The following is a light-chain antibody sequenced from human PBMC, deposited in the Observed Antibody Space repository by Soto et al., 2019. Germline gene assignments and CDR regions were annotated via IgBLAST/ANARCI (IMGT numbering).Light chain of an antibody. V-gene: IGKV3-20*01. CDR3: QQYGSSPWT. Sequence: EIVLTHSQGTLSLSPWEGAALSVRASQSVSSSYLAWYQQKPGQAPRLLIYGASSRATGIPDRFSGSGSGTDFTLTISRLEPEDFAVYYCQQYGSSPWTFGQGTKVDIK. J-gene: IGKJ1*01. CDR2: GAS. CDR1: QSVSSSY.